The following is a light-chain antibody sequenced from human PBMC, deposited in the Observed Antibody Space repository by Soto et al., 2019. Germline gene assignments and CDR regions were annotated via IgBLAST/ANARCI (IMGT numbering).Light chain of an antibody. CDR2: KAS. V-gene: IGKV1-5*03. Sequence: DIQMTQSPSALSASVVDRVTITCRASQSVSSWVAWYHLKPGKAPKLLIYKASTLETGVPSRFSGSGSRTEFTLTISSLQPDDFATYYCQHYASFSGTFGQGTKVDI. J-gene: IGKJ1*01. CDR3: QHYASFSGT. CDR1: QSVSSW.